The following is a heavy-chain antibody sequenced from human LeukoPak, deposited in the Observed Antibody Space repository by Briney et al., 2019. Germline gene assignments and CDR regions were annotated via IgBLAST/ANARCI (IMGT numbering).Heavy chain of an antibody. CDR2: ISSSSSTI. CDR1: GFTFSSYS. J-gene: IGHJ4*02. V-gene: IGHV3-48*01. D-gene: IGHD3-3*01. Sequence: GGSLRLFCAASGFTFSSYSMNWVRQAPGKGLEWVSYISSSSSTIYYADSVKGRFTISRDNAKNSLYLQMNSLRAEDTAVYYCARTQEGFWSGYYTGFDYWVQGTLVTVSS. CDR3: ARTQEGFWSGYYTGFDY.